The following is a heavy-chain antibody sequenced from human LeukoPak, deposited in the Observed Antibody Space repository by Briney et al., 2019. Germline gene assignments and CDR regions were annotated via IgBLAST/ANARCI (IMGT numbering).Heavy chain of an antibody. Sequence: ASVKVSCKASGGTFSSYAISWVRQAPGQGLEWMGRIIPIFGTANYAQKFQGRVSITTDESTSTAYMELSSLRSEDTAVYYCARDRGYGGNSGSDYWGQGTLVTVSS. D-gene: IGHD4-23*01. CDR2: IIPIFGTA. J-gene: IGHJ4*02. CDR3: ARDRGYGGNSGSDY. CDR1: GGTFSSYA. V-gene: IGHV1-69*05.